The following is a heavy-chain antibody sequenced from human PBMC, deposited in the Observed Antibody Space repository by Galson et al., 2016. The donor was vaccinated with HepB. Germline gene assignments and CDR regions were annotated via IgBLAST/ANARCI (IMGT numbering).Heavy chain of an antibody. CDR2: FYRSETT. D-gene: IGHD4-17*01. CDR3: ARAGTTVTTHYYYLDS. V-gene: IGHV4-38-2*01. CDR1: GYSISSGYY. Sequence: ETLSLTCAVSGYSISSGYYWGWIRQSPGKGLEWIASFYRSETTYYAPSLKSRVTISVDTSKNQFFLKLSPVTAADTAVYYCARAGTTVTTHYYYLDSWGQGTLVTVSP. J-gene: IGHJ4*02.